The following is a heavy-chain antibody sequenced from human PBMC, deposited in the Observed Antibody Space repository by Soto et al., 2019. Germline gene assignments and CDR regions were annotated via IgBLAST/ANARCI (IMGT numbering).Heavy chain of an antibody. D-gene: IGHD3-3*01. CDR1: GFTFSNYG. CDR2: ISKSGGTI. Sequence: EAQLLESGGGLVQPGGSLRLSCAASGFTFSNYGMSWVRQVPGKGLEWVSYISKSGGTIYYADSVKGRFTISRDNSKNTLILQMNSPRAEDTAVYYCAKGGRLESTDYWGQGTLVTVSS. V-gene: IGHV3-23*01. CDR3: AKGGRLESTDY. J-gene: IGHJ4*02.